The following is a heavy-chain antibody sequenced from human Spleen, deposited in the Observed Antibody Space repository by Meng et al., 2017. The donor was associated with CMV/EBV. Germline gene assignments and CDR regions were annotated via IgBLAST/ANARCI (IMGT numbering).Heavy chain of an antibody. V-gene: IGHV3-30*02. CDR2: IRNDGTNK. CDR3: AKDAVTMVRGIIKGGDYYYYYGMDV. Sequence: GESLKISCAASGFTFSSYAMHWVRQAPGKGLEWVAFIRNDGTNKHYGDSVKGRFTISRDNSKKTLFLQMNSLRPEDTALYYCAKDAVTMVRGIIKGGDYYYYYGMDVWGPGTMVTVSS. D-gene: IGHD3-10*01. J-gene: IGHJ6*02. CDR1: GFTFSSYA.